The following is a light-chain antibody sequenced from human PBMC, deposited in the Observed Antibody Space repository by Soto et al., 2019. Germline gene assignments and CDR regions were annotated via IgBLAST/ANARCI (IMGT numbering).Light chain of an antibody. CDR3: SSYGGSNNLV. Sequence: QSVLTQPPSASGSPGQSVTISCTGASSDVGGYSYVSWYQQHPGKAPKLMIYEVSKRPSGVPDRFSGSKSGNTAFLTVSGLQAEDEADYYCSSYGGSNNLVFGGGTKLTVL. CDR1: SSDVGGYSY. J-gene: IGLJ2*01. CDR2: EVS. V-gene: IGLV2-8*01.